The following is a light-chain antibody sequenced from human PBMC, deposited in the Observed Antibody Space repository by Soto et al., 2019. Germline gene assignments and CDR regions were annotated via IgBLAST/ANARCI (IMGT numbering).Light chain of an antibody. CDR1: QSVSSY. Sequence: EIVLTQSPATLSLSPGERATLSCRASQSVSSYFAWYQQKPGQAHRLLIYDASNRATGIPARFSGSGSGTDFTLTISSLEPEDFAVYYCQQRSNWPITFGQGTRLEIK. V-gene: IGKV3-11*01. J-gene: IGKJ5*01. CDR3: QQRSNWPIT. CDR2: DAS.